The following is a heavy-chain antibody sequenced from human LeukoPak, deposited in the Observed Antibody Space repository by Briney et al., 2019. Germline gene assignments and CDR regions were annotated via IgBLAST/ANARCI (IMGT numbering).Heavy chain of an antibody. CDR3: ARHNVYCRGGRCYPDWFDP. D-gene: IGHD2-15*01. Sequence: PSETLSLTCTVSGGSISSSYWGWIRQPPGKGLEWIGYIYSSGGTNYNPSLKSRVTISVDTSKNQFSLKLTSVTAADTAVYYCARHNVYCRGGRCYPDWFDPWGLGTLVTVSS. J-gene: IGHJ5*02. CDR1: GGSISSSY. V-gene: IGHV4-59*08. CDR2: IYSSGGT.